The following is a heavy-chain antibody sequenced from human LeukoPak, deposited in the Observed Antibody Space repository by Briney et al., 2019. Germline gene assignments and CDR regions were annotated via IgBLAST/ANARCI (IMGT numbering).Heavy chain of an antibody. CDR3: ASYRLLGSAAAGTL. Sequence: PGGSLRLSCAASGVTFSIYAMSCGRQAPGEGLERVSPIGSSGDNTYYADSVKGRFTISRDNSKSSLYLQMNSLRADDTAVYYCASYRLLGSAAAGTLWGQGTLVTVSS. J-gene: IGHJ4*02. CDR2: IGSSGDNT. CDR1: GVTFSIYA. D-gene: IGHD6-13*01. V-gene: IGHV3-23*01.